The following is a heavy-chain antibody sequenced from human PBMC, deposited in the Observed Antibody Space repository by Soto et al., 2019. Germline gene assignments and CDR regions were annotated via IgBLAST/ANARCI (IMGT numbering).Heavy chain of an antibody. D-gene: IGHD6-19*01. J-gene: IGHJ5*02. V-gene: IGHV4-59*01. Sequence: SETLSLTCNFPGVSLHNLFWSLIPQTPGRGLEWLGYVSQGWAASYRSEGATTGYNPSLESRATISLDLPRNQFSLRLTSVTAADTAVYYCARDRGGITVSSKPLGEWFDPWGQGTLVNVPS. CDR1: GVSLHNLF. CDR3: ARDRGGITVSSKPLGEWFDP. CDR2: VSQGWAASYRSEGATT.